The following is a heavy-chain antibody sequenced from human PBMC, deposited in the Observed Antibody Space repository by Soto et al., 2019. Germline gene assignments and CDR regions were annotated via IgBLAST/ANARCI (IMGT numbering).Heavy chain of an antibody. CDR2: VTAYKGKT. Sequence: GASVKVSCKTSGYSFTSFGISWVRQAPGQGLEWVGWVTAYKGKTYYAQKLQGRVTMTTDTSTSTAYMELRSLISDDTAVYYCARDNYDYIWGSYLPNWFDPWGQGTLVPSPQ. CDR3: ARDNYDYIWGSYLPNWFDP. J-gene: IGHJ5*02. D-gene: IGHD3-16*02. V-gene: IGHV1-18*04. CDR1: GYSFTSFG.